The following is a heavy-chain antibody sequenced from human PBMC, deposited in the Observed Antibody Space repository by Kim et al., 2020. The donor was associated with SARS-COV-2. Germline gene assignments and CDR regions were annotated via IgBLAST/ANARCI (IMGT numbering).Heavy chain of an antibody. J-gene: IGHJ5*02. D-gene: IGHD3-3*01. CDR3: ARARAIFGVVMGWFDP. CDR2: IYYSGST. CDR1: GGSISSGGYY. Sequence: SETLSLTCTVSGGSISSGGYYWSWIRQHPGKGLEWIGYIYYSGSTYYNPSLKSRVTISVDTSKNQFSLKLSSLTAADTAVYYCARARAIFGVVMGWFDPWGQGTLVTVSS. V-gene: IGHV4-31*03.